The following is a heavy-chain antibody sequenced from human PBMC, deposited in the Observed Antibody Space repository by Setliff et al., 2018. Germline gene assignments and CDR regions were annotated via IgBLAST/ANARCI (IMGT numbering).Heavy chain of an antibody. V-gene: IGHV3-30-3*01. CDR2: ISYDGSNK. D-gene: IGHD2-21*01. CDR1: GFTFSSYA. CDR3: ARVFRRTLWSPFDY. Sequence: GSLRLSCAASGFTFSSYAMHWVRQAPGKGLEWVAVISYDGSNKYYADSVKGRFTISRDNSKNTLYLQMNSLRAEDTAVYYCARVFRRTLWSPFDYWGQGTLVTVSS. J-gene: IGHJ4*02.